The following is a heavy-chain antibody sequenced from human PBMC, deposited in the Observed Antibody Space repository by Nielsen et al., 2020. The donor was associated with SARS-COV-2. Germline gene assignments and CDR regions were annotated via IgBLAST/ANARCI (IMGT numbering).Heavy chain of an antibody. V-gene: IGHV4-31*03. CDR1: GGSISSGGYY. CDR3: ARDCSCGLGSSPSYYFDY. D-gene: IGHD7-27*01. Sequence: SETLSLTCTVSGGSISSGGYYWSWIRQHPGKGLEWIGEIYHRGSTNYNPSLKSRVTISVDTSKNQFSLKLSSVTAADTAVYYCARDCSCGLGSSPSYYFDYWGQGTLVTVSS. CDR2: IYHRGST. J-gene: IGHJ4*02.